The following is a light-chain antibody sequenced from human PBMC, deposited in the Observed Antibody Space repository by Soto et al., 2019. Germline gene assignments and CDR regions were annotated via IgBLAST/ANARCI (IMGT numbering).Light chain of an antibody. V-gene: IGLV2-14*01. Sequence: SLLTQPASVSGCPGQSITISCSGTSSDVGGYNYVSRYQQHPGKAPKLMIYDVSNRPSGVSNRFSGSKSGNTASLTISGLQAEDEADYYCSSYTSSSRSVFGTGTKVTVL. CDR1: SSDVGGYNY. J-gene: IGLJ1*01. CDR3: SSYTSSSRSV. CDR2: DVS.